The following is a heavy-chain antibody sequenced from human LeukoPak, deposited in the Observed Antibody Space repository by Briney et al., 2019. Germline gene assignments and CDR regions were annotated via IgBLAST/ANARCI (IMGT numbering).Heavy chain of an antibody. CDR1: GYTFTSYA. CDR3: AREPYYYGSGSSGL. CDR2: IIPIFGTA. Sequence: SVTVSCKASGYTFTSYAISWVRQAPGQGLEWMGGIIPIFGTANYAQKFQGRVTITADESTSTAYMELSSLRSEDTAVYYCAREPYYYGSGSSGLWGQGTLVTVSS. V-gene: IGHV1-69*13. D-gene: IGHD3-10*01. J-gene: IGHJ4*02.